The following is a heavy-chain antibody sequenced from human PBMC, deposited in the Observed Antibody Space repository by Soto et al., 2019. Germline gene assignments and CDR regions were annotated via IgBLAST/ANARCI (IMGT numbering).Heavy chain of an antibody. CDR2: ISYDGTNK. D-gene: IGHD5-18*01. J-gene: IGHJ6*02. CDR3: AKDGGGYNYCYVMLDKYYCGFDV. V-gene: IGHV3-30-3*01. Sequence: QVQLVASGGGVVQPGRSLRLSCAASGFTFSTYAMHWVRQAPGKGLEWVAVISYDGTNKYYADSVRGGFTISRDNSKKSMFLQINSQRAEDTDVNYWAKDGGGYNYCYVMLDKYYCGFDVWGQGTTVTVSS. CDR1: GFTFSTYA.